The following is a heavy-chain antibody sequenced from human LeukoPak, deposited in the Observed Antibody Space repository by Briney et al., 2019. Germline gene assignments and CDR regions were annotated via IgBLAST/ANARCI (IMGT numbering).Heavy chain of an antibody. D-gene: IGHD6-13*01. V-gene: IGHV3-74*01. CDR2: INSDGSST. Sequence: GGPLRLSCAASGFTFSRYYTHWVRQAPGKGLVWLSRINSDGSSTTYADSVKGRFTISRDNAKNTLYLQMNSLKVEDTAVYYCTRVFVGDEYSSSGYWGQGTLVTVSS. CDR1: GFTFSRYY. CDR3: TRVFVGDEYSSSGY. J-gene: IGHJ4*02.